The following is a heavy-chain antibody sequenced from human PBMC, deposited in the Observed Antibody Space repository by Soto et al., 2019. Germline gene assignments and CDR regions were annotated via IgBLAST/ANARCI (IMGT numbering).Heavy chain of an antibody. J-gene: IGHJ5*02. CDR1: GYTFTSYA. V-gene: IGHV1-3*01. Sequence: ASVKVSCKASGYTFTSYAMHWVRQAPGQRLEWMGWINAGNGNTKYSQKFQGRVTITRDTSASTAYMELSSLRSEDTAVYYCARDRQSYDFWSGYPFHNWFDPWGQGTLVTVSS. D-gene: IGHD3-3*01. CDR3: ARDRQSYDFWSGYPFHNWFDP. CDR2: INAGNGNT.